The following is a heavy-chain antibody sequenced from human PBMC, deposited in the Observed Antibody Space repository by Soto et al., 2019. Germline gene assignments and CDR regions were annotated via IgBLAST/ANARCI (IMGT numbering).Heavy chain of an antibody. J-gene: IGHJ4*02. Sequence: SETLSLTCTVSGGSVNTAPYHWSWIRQSPRNGLEWIGNIYYTGSTNYNPSFESRVAISLDTSNNQFSLRLTSLTAADTAVYFCARDHHSYYDTSGYYPYFGFWGQGTLVTVSS. CDR2: IYYTGST. CDR3: ARDHHSYYDTSGYYPYFGF. V-gene: IGHV4-61*01. CDR1: GGSVNTAPYH. D-gene: IGHD3-22*01.